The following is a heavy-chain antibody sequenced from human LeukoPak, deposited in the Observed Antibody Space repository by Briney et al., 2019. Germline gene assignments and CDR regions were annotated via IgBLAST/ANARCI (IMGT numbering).Heavy chain of an antibody. D-gene: IGHD1-1*01. Sequence: PSQTLSLTCTVSGGSISSGSYYWNWIRQPAGKGLEWIGRIYTSGSTNYNPSLKSRVTISVDTSKKWFSLKLSSVTAADTAVYYCAGAQMELDYWGQGTLVTVSS. V-gene: IGHV4-61*02. J-gene: IGHJ4*02. CDR2: IYTSGST. CDR1: GGSISSGSYY. CDR3: AGAQMELDY.